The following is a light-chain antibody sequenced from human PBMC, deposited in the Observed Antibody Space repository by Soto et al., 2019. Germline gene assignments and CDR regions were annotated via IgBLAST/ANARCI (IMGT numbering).Light chain of an antibody. Sequence: QSALTQPASVSGSPGQSITISCTGSVSDVGNFGPVSWYQQHPGQVPKLIIYEGNRRPSGVSSRFSGSKSGNTASLTISGLQAEDEADYYFCSYVGASTYLFGTGTQVT. V-gene: IGLV2-23*01. CDR3: CSYVGASTYL. CDR2: EGN. J-gene: IGLJ1*01. CDR1: VSDVGNFGP.